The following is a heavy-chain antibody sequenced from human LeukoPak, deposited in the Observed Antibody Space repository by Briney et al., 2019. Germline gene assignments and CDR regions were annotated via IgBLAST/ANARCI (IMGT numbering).Heavy chain of an antibody. CDR1: GVTLSDYY. CDR2: ISSSGSTI. J-gene: IGHJ6*02. CDR3: ARDLDYYGMDV. Sequence: GGSLRLSCAASGVTLSDYYMSWIRQAPGKGLEWVSYISSSGSTIYYADSVMGRFTISRDNAKNSLYLQMNSLRAEDTAVYYCARDLDYYGMDVWGQGPTVTVSS. V-gene: IGHV3-11*01.